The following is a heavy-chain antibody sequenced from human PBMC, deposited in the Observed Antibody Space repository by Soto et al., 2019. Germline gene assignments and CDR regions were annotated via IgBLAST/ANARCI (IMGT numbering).Heavy chain of an antibody. CDR1: GGTFSSYT. V-gene: IGHV1-69*02. CDR2: IIPILGIA. J-gene: IGHJ4*02. CDR3: ARVGYGDPIDY. D-gene: IGHD4-17*01. Sequence: QVQLVQSGAEVKKPGSSVKVSCKASGGTFSSYTISWVRQAPGQGLEWMGRIIPILGIANYAQKFQGRVTITADKSTSTAYMELSSLRSEDTAVYYCARVGYGDPIDYWGQGTLVTVSS.